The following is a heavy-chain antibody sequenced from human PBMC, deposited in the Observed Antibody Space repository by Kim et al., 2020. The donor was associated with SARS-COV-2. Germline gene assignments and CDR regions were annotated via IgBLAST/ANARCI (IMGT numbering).Heavy chain of an antibody. J-gene: IGHJ6*02. CDR1: GFTFSSYG. D-gene: IGHD3-22*01. V-gene: IGHV3-33*01. Sequence: LSLTCAASGFTFSSYGMHWVRQAPGKGLEWVAVIWYDGSNKYYADSVKGRFTISRDNSKNTLYLQMNSLRAEDTAVYYCAREGAGYYDSSGYRLSGMDVWGQGTTVTVSS. CDR3: AREGAGYYDSSGYRLSGMDV. CDR2: IWYDGSNK.